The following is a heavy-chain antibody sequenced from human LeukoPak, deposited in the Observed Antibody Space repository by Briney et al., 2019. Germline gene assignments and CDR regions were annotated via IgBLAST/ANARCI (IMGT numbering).Heavy chain of an antibody. Sequence: VASMKVSCKASGYTFTHYHMHRVRQAPGQGLEWMGRIYPSSGGTNYAQKFQGRITLTTDTSINTAYMELSRLRFDDTAVYYCARDLPFEDWGQGTLVTVSS. CDR2: IYPSSGGT. V-gene: IGHV1-2*06. CDR3: ARDLPFED. CDR1: GYTFTHYH. D-gene: IGHD2/OR15-2a*01. J-gene: IGHJ4*02.